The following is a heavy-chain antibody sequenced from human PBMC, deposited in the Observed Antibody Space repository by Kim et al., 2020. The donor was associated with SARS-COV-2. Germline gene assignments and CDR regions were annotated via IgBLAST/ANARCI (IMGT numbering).Heavy chain of an antibody. J-gene: IGHJ4*01. CDR1: GFTFNSHD. CDR2: IAPSGAT. V-gene: IGHV3-23*01. Sequence: GGSLRLSCAASGFTFNSHDMSWFRQAPEKGLEWISYIAPSGATFYADSVKGRFTISGDTSKNTVSLQMNSLRAEDTAVYYCARGHVADWRHGTLITVSS. D-gene: IGHD5-12*01. CDR3: ARGHVAD.